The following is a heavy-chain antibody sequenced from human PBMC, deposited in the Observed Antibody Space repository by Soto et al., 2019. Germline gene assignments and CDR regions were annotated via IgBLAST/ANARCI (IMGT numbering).Heavy chain of an antibody. Sequence: GGSLRLSCVASGFTFSSYAMSWVRQAPGKGLEWLSAISDSGGSKYYADSVKGRFTISRGNSKNTLYLQMNSLRAEDTAVYYYAKKYDMTTVTNYFDYWGQGTLVTVSS. CDR2: ISDSGGSK. V-gene: IGHV3-23*01. D-gene: IGHD4-17*01. CDR1: GFTFSSYA. CDR3: AKKYDMTTVTNYFDY. J-gene: IGHJ4*02.